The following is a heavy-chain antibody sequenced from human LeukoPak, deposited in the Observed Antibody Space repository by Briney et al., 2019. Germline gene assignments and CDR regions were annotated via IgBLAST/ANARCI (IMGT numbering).Heavy chain of an antibody. CDR1: GFTFHYYA. CDR3: ARVSGRLERQSDLDY. CDR2: ISWSSEII. V-gene: IGHV3-9*01. J-gene: IGHJ4*02. Sequence: GGSLRLSCAASGFTFHYYAMHRVRHAPGKGLEWVSGISWSSEIIAYADSVKGRFTISRDNAQASLYLQMISLRADDTAVYYCARVSGRLERQSDLDYWGQGTLVIVSS. D-gene: IGHD1-1*01.